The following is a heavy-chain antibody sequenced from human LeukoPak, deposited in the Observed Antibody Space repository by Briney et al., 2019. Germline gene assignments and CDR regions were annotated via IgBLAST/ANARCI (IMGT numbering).Heavy chain of an antibody. V-gene: IGHV3-23*01. CDR3: AKDGGLWVSAHWGDS. CDR2: ITTGDGNT. J-gene: IGHJ4*02. D-gene: IGHD7-27*01. CDR1: GFTFSSYI. Sequence: GGSLRLSCTASGFTFSSYIMTWVRQAPGKGLKWVSTITTGDGNTYYADSVEGRFTVSRDDSKNTLYLQMNSLRAEDTAVYYCAKDGGLWVSAHWGDSWGRGTLVTVSS.